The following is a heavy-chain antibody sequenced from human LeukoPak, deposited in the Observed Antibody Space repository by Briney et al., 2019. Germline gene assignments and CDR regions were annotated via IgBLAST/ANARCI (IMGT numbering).Heavy chain of an antibody. D-gene: IGHD3-10*01. CDR2: IYYSGST. CDR1: GGSISSYY. Sequence: SEALSLTCTVSGGSISSYYWSWIRQPPGKGLEWIGYIYYSGSTNYNPSLKSRVTISVDTSKNQFSLKLSSVTAADTAVYYCAREVPWFGELPNWFDPWGQGTLVTVSS. CDR3: AREVPWFGELPNWFDP. J-gene: IGHJ5*02. V-gene: IGHV4-59*01.